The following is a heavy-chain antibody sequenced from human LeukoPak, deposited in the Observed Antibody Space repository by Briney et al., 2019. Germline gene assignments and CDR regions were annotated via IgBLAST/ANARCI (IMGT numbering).Heavy chain of an antibody. D-gene: IGHD2-2*01. V-gene: IGHV3-21*01. CDR2: ISSSSSYI. CDR3: ARDIWDIVVVPAAIWNWFDP. Sequence: GSLRLSCAASGFTFSSYSMHWVRQAPGKGLEWVSSISSSSSYIYYADSVKGRFTISRDNAKNSLYLQMNSLRAEDTAVYYCARDIWDIVVVPAAIWNWFDPWGQGTLVTVSS. J-gene: IGHJ5*02. CDR1: GFTFSSYS.